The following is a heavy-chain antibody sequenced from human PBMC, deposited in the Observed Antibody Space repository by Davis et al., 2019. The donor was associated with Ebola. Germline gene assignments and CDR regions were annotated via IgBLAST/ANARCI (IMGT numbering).Heavy chain of an antibody. CDR3: ASLRRTITGMDDGYDI. V-gene: IGHV5-51*01. Sequence: GGSLRLSCKGSGYSFTSYWIGWVRQMPGKGLEWMGIIYPGDSDTRYSPSFRGQVTISADKSTKTAFLQWSSLRASATAMYYCASLRRTITGMDDGYDIWGQGTMVTVSS. CDR1: GYSFTSYW. D-gene: IGHD2-8*02. J-gene: IGHJ3*02. CDR2: IYPGDSDT.